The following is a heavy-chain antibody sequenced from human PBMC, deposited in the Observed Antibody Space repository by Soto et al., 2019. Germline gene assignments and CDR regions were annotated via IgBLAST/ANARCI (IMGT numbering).Heavy chain of an antibody. CDR2: ISGSGSTS. Sequence: GSLRRSCAASGFIFSTYNMNWVGQAPGKGLEWVSDISGSGSTSYYADSVKGGFTSSRDNDKNSLYLRMNSLRDEDTAVYYCVRGAPPRTSFHPCGQGPLVTLSS. CDR1: GFIFSTYN. V-gene: IGHV3-48*02. J-gene: IGHJ5*02. CDR3: VRGAPPRTSFHP.